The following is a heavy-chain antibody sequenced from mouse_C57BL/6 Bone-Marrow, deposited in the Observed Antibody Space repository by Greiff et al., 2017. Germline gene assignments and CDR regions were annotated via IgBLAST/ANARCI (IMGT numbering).Heavy chain of an antibody. V-gene: IGHV1-15*01. CDR3: TGCYGSSLAWFAY. CDR2: IDPETGGT. D-gene: IGHD1-1*01. Sequence: QVQLKQSGAELVRPGASVTLSCKASGYTFTDYEMHWVKQTPVHGLEWIGAIDPETGGTAYNQKFKGKAVLTADKSSSTAYMELRILTSAASAVYYCTGCYGSSLAWFAYWGQGTLVTVSA. J-gene: IGHJ3*01. CDR1: GYTFTDYE.